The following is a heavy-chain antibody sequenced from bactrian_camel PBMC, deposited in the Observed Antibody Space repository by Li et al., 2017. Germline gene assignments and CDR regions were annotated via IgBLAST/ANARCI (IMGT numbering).Heavy chain of an antibody. J-gene: IGHJ4*01. Sequence: HVQLVESGGGSMPAGGSLRLSCAQSGFTTSPYCMAWFRQAPGKEREGVATFHRDFSASYADSVKGRFTARKDNTKNTLYLQMNYLRPEDTALYYCAAALDRNFCSFSAQTYNYWGQGTQVTVS. CDR1: GFTTSPYC. V-gene: IGHV3S26*01. D-gene: IGHD3*01. CDR3: AAALDRNFCSFSAQTYNY. CDR2: FHRDFSA.